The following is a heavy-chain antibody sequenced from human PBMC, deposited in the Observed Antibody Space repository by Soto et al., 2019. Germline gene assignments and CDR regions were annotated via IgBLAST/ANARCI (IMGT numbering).Heavy chain of an antibody. CDR3: AREWRDYYFDY. CDR1: GGSISSGGYY. CDR2: IYYSGST. Sequence: QVQLQESGPGLVKPSQILSLTCTVSGGSISSGGYYWSWIRQHPGKGLEWIGYIYYSGSTYYNPSLKSRVTISVDTSKNQFSLKLSSVTAADTAVHYCAREWRDYYFDYWGQGTLVTVSS. J-gene: IGHJ4*02. V-gene: IGHV4-31*03.